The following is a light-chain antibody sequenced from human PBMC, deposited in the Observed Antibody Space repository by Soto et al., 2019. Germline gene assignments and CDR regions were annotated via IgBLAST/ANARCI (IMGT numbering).Light chain of an antibody. CDR3: QQYNRYWT. V-gene: IGKV1-5*03. Sequence: DIQMTQSPSTLSASVGDRVTITCRARQSISIWLAWYQHKAGKAPKLLIYKASSLESGVPSRFSGSGSGTEFTLTISSLQPDDFATYYCQQYNRYWTFGQGTKVEIK. J-gene: IGKJ1*01. CDR2: KAS. CDR1: QSISIW.